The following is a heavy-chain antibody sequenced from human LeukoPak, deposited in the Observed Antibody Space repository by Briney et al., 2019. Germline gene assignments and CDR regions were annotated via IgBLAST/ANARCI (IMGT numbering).Heavy chain of an antibody. CDR3: ARQVGATTLIDS. J-gene: IGHJ4*02. V-gene: IGHV4-39*01. Sequence: PSETLSLTCTVSGGSISSSSYYWGWIRQPPGKGLEWIGSIYFIGTNYYNPSLKSRVTISVDTSKNQLSLKLSSVTAADTALYYCARQVGATTLIDSWGQGTLVTVSS. CDR2: IYFIGTN. D-gene: IGHD1-26*01. CDR1: GGSISSSSYY.